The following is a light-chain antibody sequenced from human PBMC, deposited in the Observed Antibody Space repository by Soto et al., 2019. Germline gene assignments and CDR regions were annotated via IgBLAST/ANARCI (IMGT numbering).Light chain of an antibody. CDR2: GAS. CDR3: QQFNSYPIT. V-gene: IGKV3-20*01. CDR1: QSVRSSY. J-gene: IGKJ4*01. Sequence: ELVLTQSPATLSLSPRERATLSCRASQSVRSSYLAWYQQKPGQAPRLLMSGASSRATGIPDRFSGSGSGTDFILTISRVEPEDLATDYCQQFNSYPITFGGGTKVEIK.